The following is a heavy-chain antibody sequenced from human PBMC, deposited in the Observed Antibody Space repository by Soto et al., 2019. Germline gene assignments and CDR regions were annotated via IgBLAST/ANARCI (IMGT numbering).Heavy chain of an antibody. Sequence: ASVKVSCKASGYIFTAYSMHWGREAPGPGLEWLGWINPNSGDTIYAQKFQDRVTMTCDTSVSTAYLELSRLSSDDTSLYDCAREASAVVSLDYWGQGTLVTVSS. D-gene: IGHD6-25*01. CDR1: GYIFTAYS. J-gene: IGHJ4*02. CDR2: INPNSGDT. V-gene: IGHV1-2*02. CDR3: AREASAVVSLDY.